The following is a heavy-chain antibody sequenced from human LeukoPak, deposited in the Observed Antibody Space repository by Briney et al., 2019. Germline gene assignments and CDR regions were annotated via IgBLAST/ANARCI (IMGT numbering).Heavy chain of an antibody. Sequence: PSEALSLTCTVSGGSISSYSWSWIRQPPGKGLEWIGDIYYSGSTNYNPSLKSRVTISVDTSKNQFSLKLSSVTAADTAVYYCARVTGYMIEDYFDYWGQGTLVTVSS. D-gene: IGHD3-22*01. CDR3: ARVTGYMIEDYFDY. CDR2: IYYSGST. V-gene: IGHV4-59*01. CDR1: GGSISSYS. J-gene: IGHJ4*02.